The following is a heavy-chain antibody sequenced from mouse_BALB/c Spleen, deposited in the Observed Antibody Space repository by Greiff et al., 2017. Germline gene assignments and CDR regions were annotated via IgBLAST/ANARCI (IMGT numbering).Heavy chain of an antibody. J-gene: IGHJ4*01. CDR1: GYSITSGYY. D-gene: IGHD2-3*01. Sequence: EVQLVESGPGLVKPSQSLSLTCSVTGYSITSGYYWNWIRQFPGNKLEWMGYISYDGSNNYNPSLKNRISITRDTSKNQFFLKLNSVTTEDTATYYCAREGPRWLLPRDYAMDYWGQGTSVTVSS. V-gene: IGHV3-6*02. CDR2: ISYDGSN. CDR3: AREGPRWLLPRDYAMDY.